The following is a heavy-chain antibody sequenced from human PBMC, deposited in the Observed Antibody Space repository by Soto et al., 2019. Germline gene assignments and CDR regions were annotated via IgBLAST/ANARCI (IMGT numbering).Heavy chain of an antibody. CDR3: ARSSIAPRLFMYPFDY. CDR1: GGSISSTSYY. CDR2: IYYSGST. J-gene: IGHJ4*02. D-gene: IGHD6-6*01. V-gene: IGHV4-39*01. Sequence: SETMSLTCTVSGGSISSTSYYWGWIRQPPGKGLEWIGSIYYSGSTYYNPSLKSRVTISVDTSKNQFSLKLSSVTAADTAVYYCARSSIAPRLFMYPFDYWGQGTLVTVSS.